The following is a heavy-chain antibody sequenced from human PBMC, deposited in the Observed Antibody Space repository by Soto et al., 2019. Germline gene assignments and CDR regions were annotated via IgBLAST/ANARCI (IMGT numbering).Heavy chain of an antibody. D-gene: IGHD2-2*01. CDR3: ATRKDIVVVPAAAPSYYYYGMDV. CDR1: GGTFSSYA. J-gene: IGHJ6*02. Sequence: SVKVSCKASGGTFSSYAISWVRQAPGQRLEWMGGIIPIFGTANYAQKFQGRVTITADESTSTAYMELSSLRSEDTAVYYCATRKDIVVVPAAAPSYYYYGMDVWGQGTTVTVSS. CDR2: IIPIFGTA. V-gene: IGHV1-69*13.